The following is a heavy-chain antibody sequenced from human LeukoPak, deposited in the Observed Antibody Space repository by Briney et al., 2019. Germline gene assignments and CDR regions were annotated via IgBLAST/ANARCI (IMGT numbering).Heavy chain of an antibody. CDR2: IIPIFGTA. Sequence: VKDSCKASGGTFRSYAISAVRPAPGQGVEWMGGIIPIFGTANYAQKFQGRVTITTDVSTRTAYMELSSLSVEDTAVYYCARDSSVVALSYWGQATLVTVST. J-gene: IGHJ4*02. CDR3: ARDSSVVALSY. V-gene: IGHV1-69*05. CDR1: GGTFRSYA. D-gene: IGHD2-15*01.